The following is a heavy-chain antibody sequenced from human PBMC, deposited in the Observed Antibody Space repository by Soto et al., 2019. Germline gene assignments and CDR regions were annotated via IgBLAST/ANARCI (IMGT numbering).Heavy chain of an antibody. CDR2: ISYDGSNK. J-gene: IGHJ4*02. D-gene: IGHD6-13*01. CDR1: GFTFSSYA. Sequence: QVQLVESGGGVVQPGRSLRLSCAASGFTFSSYAMHWVRQAPGKGLEWVAVISYDGSNKYYADSVKGRFTISRDNSKNTLYLQMNSLRAEDTAVYYCAREKGGSWSDWGQGTLVTVSS. CDR3: AREKGGSWSD. V-gene: IGHV3-30-3*01.